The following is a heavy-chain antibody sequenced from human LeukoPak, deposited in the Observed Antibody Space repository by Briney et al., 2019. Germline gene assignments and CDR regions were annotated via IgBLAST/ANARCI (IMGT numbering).Heavy chain of an antibody. Sequence: GGSLRLSCAASGFTFSSHWMHWVRQAPGKGLEWVANIKEDGSERYYVDSVKGRFTISRDNAQNSLYLQMNSLRAEDTAVYYCASDPSGYPDYWGQGTLVTVSS. D-gene: IGHD3-22*01. CDR3: ASDPSGYPDY. J-gene: IGHJ4*02. CDR2: IKEDGSER. CDR1: GFTFSSHW. V-gene: IGHV3-7*01.